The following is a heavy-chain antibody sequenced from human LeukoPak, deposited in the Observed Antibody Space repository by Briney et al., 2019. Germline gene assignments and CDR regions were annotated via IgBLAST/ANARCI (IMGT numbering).Heavy chain of an antibody. CDR1: GGSISSYY. Sequence: PSETLSLTCTVSGGSISSYYWSWIRQPPGKGLEWIGYIYYSGSTNYNPSLKSRVTISVDTSKNQFSLKLSSVTAADTAVYYCARGGDTATEFDYWGQGTLVTVSS. D-gene: IGHD5-18*01. V-gene: IGHV4-59*01. J-gene: IGHJ4*02. CDR3: ARGGDTATEFDY. CDR2: IYYSGST.